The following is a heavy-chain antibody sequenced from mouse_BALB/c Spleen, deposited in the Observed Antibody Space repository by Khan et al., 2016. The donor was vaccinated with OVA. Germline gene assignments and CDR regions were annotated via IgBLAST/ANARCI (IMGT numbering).Heavy chain of an antibody. CDR2: IYPGDDDT. Sequence: VKLLESGAELARPGASVKLSCKASGYTFTSYWVQWVKQRPGQGLEWIGAIYPGDDDTRYTQNFKGKATLTADKSSSTAYMQLSSLASEDSAVYYCARSSYRYDYSMDYWGQGTSVTVSS. J-gene: IGHJ4*01. CDR3: ARSSYRYDYSMDY. V-gene: IGHV1-87*01. CDR1: GYTFTSYW. D-gene: IGHD2-14*01.